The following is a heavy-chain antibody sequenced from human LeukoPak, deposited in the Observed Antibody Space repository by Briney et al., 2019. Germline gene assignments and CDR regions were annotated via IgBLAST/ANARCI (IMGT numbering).Heavy chain of an antibody. Sequence: GGSLRLSCAASGFTFDSYALTWVRQAPGKGLEWVSVIAAGGGGIQYADSVKGRFIISRDNSKNTLYLQMNNLRAEDTAVYYCAREGQSPGYGGKPGDDWGQGTLVIVSS. V-gene: IGHV3-23*01. CDR2: IAAGGGGI. CDR1: GFTFDSYA. J-gene: IGHJ4*02. D-gene: IGHD4-23*01. CDR3: AREGQSPGYGGKPGDD.